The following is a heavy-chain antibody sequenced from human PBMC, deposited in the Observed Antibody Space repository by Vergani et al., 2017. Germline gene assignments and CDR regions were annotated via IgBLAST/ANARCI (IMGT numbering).Heavy chain of an antibody. V-gene: IGHV3-23*01. D-gene: IGHD4-17*01. Sequence: EVQLLESGGGLVQPGGSLRLSCAASGFTFSSYAMSWVRQAPGKGLEWVSAISGSGGSTYYADSVKGRFTISRDNSKNTLYLQMNSLRAEDTAVYYCANATHDYCDSDYYYYGMDVWGQGTTVTVSS. CDR3: ANATHDYCDSDYYYYGMDV. CDR1: GFTFSSYA. J-gene: IGHJ6*02. CDR2: ISGSGGST.